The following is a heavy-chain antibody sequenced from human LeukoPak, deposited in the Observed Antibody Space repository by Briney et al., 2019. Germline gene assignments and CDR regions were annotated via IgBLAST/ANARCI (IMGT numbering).Heavy chain of an antibody. CDR1: GFTFSNFA. CDR2: IRYDGNDN. V-gene: IGHV3-30*02. CDR3: ATRPPPSELAPLDY. Sequence: GGSLRLSCATSGFTFSNFAMHWVRQAPGKGLEWVAFIRYDGNDNYYADSVKGRFTISRDNSKNTLYLQMSSLRTEDTAVYFCATRPPPSELAPLDYWGQGALVTVSS. J-gene: IGHJ4*02. D-gene: IGHD5-24*01.